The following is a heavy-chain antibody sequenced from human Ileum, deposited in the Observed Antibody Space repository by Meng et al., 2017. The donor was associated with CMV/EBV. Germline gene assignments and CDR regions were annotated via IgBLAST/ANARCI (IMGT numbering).Heavy chain of an antibody. Sequence: GESLKISCAASGFTFSSYAMHWVRQAPGKGLEWVAVISYDGSNKYYADSVKGRFTISRDNSKNTLYLQMNSLRAEDTAVYYCARGSGGDCSSTSCYSIDYWGQGTLVTVSS. CDR2: ISYDGSNK. V-gene: IGHV3-30-3*01. CDR1: GFTFSSYA. CDR3: ARGSGGDCSSTSCYSIDY. J-gene: IGHJ4*02. D-gene: IGHD2-2*01.